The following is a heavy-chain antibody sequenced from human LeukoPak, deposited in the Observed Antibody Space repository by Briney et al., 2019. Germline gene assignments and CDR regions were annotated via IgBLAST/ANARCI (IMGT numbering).Heavy chain of an antibody. V-gene: IGHV3-9*01. J-gene: IGHJ4*02. D-gene: IGHD6-13*01. CDR1: GFTFDDYA. Sequence: PGGSLRLSCAAPGFTFDDYAMHWVRQAPGKGLEWVSGISWNSGSIGYADSVKGRFTISRDNAKNSLYLQMNSLRAEDTALYYCAKGAYGISAAGIDYWGQGTLVTVSS. CDR2: ISWNSGSI. CDR3: AKGAYGISAAGIDY.